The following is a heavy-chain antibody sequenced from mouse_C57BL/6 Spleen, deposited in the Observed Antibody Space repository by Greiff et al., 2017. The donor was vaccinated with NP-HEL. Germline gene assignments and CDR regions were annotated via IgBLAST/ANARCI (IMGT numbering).Heavy chain of an antibody. CDR1: GYTFTDYE. Sequence: VQLQQSGAELVRPGASVTLSCKASGYTFTDYEMHWVKQTPVHGLEWIGAIDPETGGTAYNQKFKGKAILTADKSSSTAYMELRSLTSEDSAVYYCTRSTVVESYAMDYWGQRTSVTVSS. CDR2: IDPETGGT. V-gene: IGHV1-15*01. CDR3: TRSTVVESYAMDY. J-gene: IGHJ4*01. D-gene: IGHD1-1*01.